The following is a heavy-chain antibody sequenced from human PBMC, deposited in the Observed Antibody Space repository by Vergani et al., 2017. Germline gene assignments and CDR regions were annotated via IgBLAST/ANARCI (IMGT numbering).Heavy chain of an antibody. D-gene: IGHD3-3*01. J-gene: IGHJ6*03. CDR2: ISSSSSTI. CDR1: GFTFSSYS. V-gene: IGHV3-48*01. CDR3: ASETYDCWTPGSYYYMDV. Sequence: EVQLVESGGGLVQPGGSLRLSCAASGFTFSSYSMNWVRQAPGKGLEWVSYISSSSSTIYYADSVKGRFTISRDNAKNSLYLQMNSLRAEDTAVYYCASETYDCWTPGSYYYMDVWGKGTTVTVSS.